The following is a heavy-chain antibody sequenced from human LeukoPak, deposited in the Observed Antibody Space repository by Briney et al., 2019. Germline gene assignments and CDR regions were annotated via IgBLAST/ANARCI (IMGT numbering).Heavy chain of an antibody. D-gene: IGHD6-13*01. Sequence: ASVKVSCKASGYTFTSYDINWVRQATGQGLEWMGWMNPNSGNTGYAQKFQGRVTMTRNTSISTAYMELSSLRSEDTAVYYCARTASIIIAAAGVGYYYGMDVWGQGTTVTVSS. V-gene: IGHV1-8*01. CDR2: MNPNSGNT. CDR3: ARTASIIIAAAGVGYYYGMDV. CDR1: GYTFTSYD. J-gene: IGHJ6*02.